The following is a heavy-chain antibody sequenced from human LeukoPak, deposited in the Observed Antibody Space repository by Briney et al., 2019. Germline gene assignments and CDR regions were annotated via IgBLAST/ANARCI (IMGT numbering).Heavy chain of an antibody. J-gene: IGHJ1*01. D-gene: IGHD3-22*01. CDR3: ARRRYYDSTGLLD. V-gene: IGHV4-39*01. CDR2: IYYSGSS. Sequence: SETLSLTCTVSGDSISSSSYYWGWVRQPPGKGLEWIADIYYSGSSYYSPSLKSRVTISLDTSKNQFSLKMRSVTAADTAVYFCARRRYYDSTGLLDWGQGTLVSVSS. CDR1: GDSISSSSYY.